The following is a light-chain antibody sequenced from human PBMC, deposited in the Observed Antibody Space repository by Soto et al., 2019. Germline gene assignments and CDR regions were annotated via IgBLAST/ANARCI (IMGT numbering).Light chain of an antibody. CDR3: QQYNNWRQT. CDR2: DAS. Sequence: IVFTPCPATLSLSPGERASLSCRASPSVSSYLAWYQQKPGQAPRLLIYDASNRATGIPARFSGSGSGTQFTLTISSLQSEDFAVYYCQQYNNWRQTFGQGTKVDI. J-gene: IGKJ1*01. CDR1: PSVSSY. V-gene: IGKV3-11*01.